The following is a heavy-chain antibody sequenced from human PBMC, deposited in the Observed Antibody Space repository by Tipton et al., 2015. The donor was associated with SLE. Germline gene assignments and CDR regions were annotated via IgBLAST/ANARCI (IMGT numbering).Heavy chain of an antibody. D-gene: IGHD2-15*01. CDR1: GYTFTDFG. CDR2: ISAHNGNT. CDR3: VRDAVGRFDT. V-gene: IGHV1-18*01. J-gene: IGHJ5*02. Sequence: QVQLVQSGAEVKKPGASVTVSCQASGYTFTDFGVTWVRQAPGQGLEWVGWISAHNGNTKLQQKFQGRVLMTTDTSTNTAFMELRGLRYDDTALYYCVRDAVGRFDTWGQGTLVTVSP.